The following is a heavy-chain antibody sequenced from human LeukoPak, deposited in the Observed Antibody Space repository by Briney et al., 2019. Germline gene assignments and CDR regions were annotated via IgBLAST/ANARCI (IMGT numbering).Heavy chain of an antibody. J-gene: IGHJ4*02. D-gene: IGHD4-23*01. CDR3: AKDGHDYGGDSHLFDY. CDR2: ISYDGSNK. CDR1: GFTFSSYG. Sequence: PGGSLRLSCAASGFTFSSYGIHWVRQAPGKGLEWVAVISYDGSNKYYADSVKGRFTISRDNSRNTVNLQMNSLRAEDTAVYYCAKDGHDYGGDSHLFDYWGQGTLVTVSS. V-gene: IGHV3-30*18.